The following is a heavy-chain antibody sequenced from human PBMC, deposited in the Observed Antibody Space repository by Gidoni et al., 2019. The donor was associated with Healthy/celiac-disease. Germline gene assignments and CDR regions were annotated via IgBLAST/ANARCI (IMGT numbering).Heavy chain of an antibody. CDR2: ISSSSSYI. Sequence: EVQLVESGGGLVKPGGSLRLSCAASGFTFSSYSLNWVRQAPGKGLGWVSSISSSSSYIYYADSVKGRFTISRDNAKNSLYLQMNSLRAEDTAVYYCARDHGGGDILTGYPHFDYWGQGTLVTVSS. V-gene: IGHV3-21*01. CDR1: GFTFSSYS. J-gene: IGHJ4*02. CDR3: ARDHGGGDILTGYPHFDY. D-gene: IGHD3-9*01.